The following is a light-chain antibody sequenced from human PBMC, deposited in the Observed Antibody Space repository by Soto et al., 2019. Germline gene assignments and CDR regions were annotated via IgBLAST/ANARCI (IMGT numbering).Light chain of an antibody. V-gene: IGLV2-14*01. Sequence: QSALTQPASVSGSPGQSITIYCTGTSSDVGGYNYVCWYQQHPGKAPKLMIHDVTNRPSGVSSRYSGSKSGNTASLSISGLQPEDEADYYCSSYTSSSTVVFGGGTKLTVL. CDR2: DVT. CDR3: SSYTSSSTVV. CDR1: SSDVGGYNY. J-gene: IGLJ2*01.